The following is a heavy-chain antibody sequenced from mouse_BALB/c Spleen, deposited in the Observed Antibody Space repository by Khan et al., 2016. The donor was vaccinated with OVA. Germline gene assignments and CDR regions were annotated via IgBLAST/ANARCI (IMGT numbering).Heavy chain of an antibody. Sequence: VQLKQSGPELVKPGASVKISCKASGYSFTGYFMNWVMQSHGKSLEWIGRINPHIGETFYNQKFKGKATLTVDESSSTAHMELRSLASEDSAFYYCARSYRSDFDYWGQGTTLTVSS. CDR2: INPHIGET. D-gene: IGHD1-1*01. CDR1: GYSFTGYF. V-gene: IGHV1-20*02. CDR3: ARSYRSDFDY. J-gene: IGHJ2*01.